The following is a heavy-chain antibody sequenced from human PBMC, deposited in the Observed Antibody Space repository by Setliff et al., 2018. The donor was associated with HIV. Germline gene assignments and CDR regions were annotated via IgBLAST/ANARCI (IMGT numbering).Heavy chain of an antibody. Sequence: SETLSLTCGVSGGSLSSGSHYCTWLRQAAGKGLEWIGHFYTSGTTNYNPSLKSRVTISVDTSKNEFSLRLRSVTAADTAIYYCARSTVGVGATFPWGRGTLVTVSS. CDR3: ARSTVGVGATFP. J-gene: IGHJ4*02. V-gene: IGHV4-61*10. CDR2: FYTSGTT. D-gene: IGHD1-26*01. CDR1: GGSLSSGSHY.